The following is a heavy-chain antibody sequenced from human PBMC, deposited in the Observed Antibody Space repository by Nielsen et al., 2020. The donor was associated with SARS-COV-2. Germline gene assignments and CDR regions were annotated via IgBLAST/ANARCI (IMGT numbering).Heavy chain of an antibody. Sequence: VSYLPCGCTLSTDAIGWVGQAPGQGLEGTGGPIPILGSVNYAQEFQGRVTITADKSTRTAYMELSSLRSEDTAVYYCAREGGAYSYGSIWGKGTMVTVSS. D-gene: IGHD5-18*01. CDR2: PIPILGSV. J-gene: IGHJ3*02. CDR3: AREGGAYSYGSI. V-gene: IGHV1-69*06. CDR1: GCTLSTDA.